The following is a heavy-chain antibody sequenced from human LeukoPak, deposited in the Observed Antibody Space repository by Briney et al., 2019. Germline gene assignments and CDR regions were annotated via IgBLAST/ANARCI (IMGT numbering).Heavy chain of an antibody. J-gene: IGHJ4*02. V-gene: IGHV3-74*01. CDR3: ARVRGYIYGYVY. D-gene: IGHD5-18*01. Sequence: PGGSLRLSCAASGFTFSSYWMHCVRQAPGKGLVWVSRISSDGSSTNYADSVKGGFTISRDNDKNTLYMQMNSLRTEDKAVYYCARVRGYIYGYVYWGQGTLVTVSS. CDR1: GFTFSSYW. CDR2: ISSDGSST.